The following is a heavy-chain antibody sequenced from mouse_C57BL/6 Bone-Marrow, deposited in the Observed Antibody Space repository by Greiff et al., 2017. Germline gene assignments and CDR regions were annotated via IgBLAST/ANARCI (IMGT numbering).Heavy chain of an antibody. Sequence: EVKVVESGGDLVKPGGSLKLSCAASGFTFSSYGMSWVRQTPDKRLEWVATISSGGSYTYYPDSVKGRVTISRDNAKNTLYLQMSSLKSEDTAMYYCARRRLAWFAYWGQGTLVTVSA. CDR1: GFTFSSYG. D-gene: IGHD2-2*01. CDR2: ISSGGSYT. J-gene: IGHJ3*01. CDR3: ARRRLAWFAY. V-gene: IGHV5-6*02.